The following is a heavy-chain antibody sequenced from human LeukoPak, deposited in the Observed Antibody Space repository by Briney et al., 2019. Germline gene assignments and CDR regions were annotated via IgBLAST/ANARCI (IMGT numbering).Heavy chain of an antibody. V-gene: IGHV4-34*01. CDR3: ARVSWGFYGPIIDY. CDR2: VNHSGGT. CDR1: GGSFSGYY. Sequence: SETLSLTCAVYGGSFSGYYWSWIRQPPGKGLEWIGEVNHSGGTNYNPSLKSRVTISVDTSKNQFSLKLSSVTAADTAVYYCARVSWGFYGPIIDYWGQGTLVTVSS. J-gene: IGHJ4*02. D-gene: IGHD7-27*01.